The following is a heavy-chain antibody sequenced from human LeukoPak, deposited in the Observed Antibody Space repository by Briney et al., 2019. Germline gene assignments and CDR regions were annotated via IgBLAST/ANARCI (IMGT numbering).Heavy chain of an antibody. CDR3: ARQGKGSQGAFDI. CDR2: IWYDGSNK. V-gene: IGHV3-33*01. Sequence: GGSLRLSCAASGFTFSSYGMHWVRQAPGKGLEWVAVIWYDGSNKYYADSVKGRFTISRDNSKNTLYLQMNSLGAEDTAVYYCARQGKGSQGAFDIWGQGTMVTVSS. CDR1: GFTFSSYG. J-gene: IGHJ3*02.